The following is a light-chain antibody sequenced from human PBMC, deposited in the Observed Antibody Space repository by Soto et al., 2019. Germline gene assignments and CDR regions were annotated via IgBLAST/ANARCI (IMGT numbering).Light chain of an antibody. V-gene: IGKV3-20*01. CDR2: GAS. CDR1: QSVSSTY. J-gene: IGKJ1*01. Sequence: EIVLTQSPGTLSLSPGERATLSCRASQSVSSTYLAWYQQKPGQAPGLLIYGASNRATGIPDRSSGSGSGTDFTLTISRLEPEDCAVYYCQQYGGSRWTFGQGTRVDI. CDR3: QQYGGSRWT.